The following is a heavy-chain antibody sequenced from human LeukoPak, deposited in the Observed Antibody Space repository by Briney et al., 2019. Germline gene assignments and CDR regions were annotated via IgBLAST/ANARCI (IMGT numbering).Heavy chain of an antibody. V-gene: IGHV6-1*01. CDR2: TYYRSKWYN. CDR1: GDSVFSNSS. CDR3: VRGGQGDGHSADEGFDI. Sequence: SQTLSLTCAISGDSVFSNSSWNWIRQSPSRGLERLGRTYYRSKWYNDYGVSVKSRININPDTSKNHFSLQLSSVTPEDTAVYYCVRGGQGDGHSADEGFDIWGQGTVVTVS. D-gene: IGHD5-18*01. J-gene: IGHJ3*02.